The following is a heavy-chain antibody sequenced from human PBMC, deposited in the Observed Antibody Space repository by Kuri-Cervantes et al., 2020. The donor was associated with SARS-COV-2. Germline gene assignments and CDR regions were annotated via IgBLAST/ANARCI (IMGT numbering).Heavy chain of an antibody. D-gene: IGHD6-13*01. Sequence: SETLSLTCTVSGGSISSSSYYWGWIRQPPGKGLEWIGSIYYSGSTYYNPSLKSRVTISVDTSKNQFSLKLSSVTAADTAVYYCARGGSGSSWYRSAGGNNWFDPWGQGTLVTVYS. CDR2: IYYSGST. V-gene: IGHV4-39*07. J-gene: IGHJ5*02. CDR3: ARGGSGSSWYRSAGGNNWFDP. CDR1: GGSISSSSYY.